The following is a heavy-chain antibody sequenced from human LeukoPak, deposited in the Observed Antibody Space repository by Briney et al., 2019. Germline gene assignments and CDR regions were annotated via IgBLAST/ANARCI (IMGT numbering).Heavy chain of an antibody. CDR2: INAGNGNT. J-gene: IGHJ4*02. V-gene: IGHV1-3*01. CDR3: ARVSYDFWSGYYFGY. Sequence: PKASVKVSCKASGYTFTSYAMHWVRQAPGQRLEWMGWINAGNGNTKYSQKFQGRVTITRDTSASTAYMELSSLRSEDTAVYYCARVSYDFWSGYYFGYWGQGTLVTVSS. D-gene: IGHD3-3*01. CDR1: GYTFTSYA.